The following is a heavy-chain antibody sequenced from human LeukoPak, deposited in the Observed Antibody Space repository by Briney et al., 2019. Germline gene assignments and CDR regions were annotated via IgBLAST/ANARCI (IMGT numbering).Heavy chain of an antibody. CDR2: IKLDGTEK. Sequence: GGSLGLSCAASGFTLSDYWMTWVRQAPGKGLQWVANIKLDGTEKYYVDSVKGRFTISRDDPKSTVFLQMGSLRAEDTAVYYCARITVVSYYFEYWGRGTVVTVSS. D-gene: IGHD2-8*02. J-gene: IGHJ4*02. V-gene: IGHV3-7*01. CDR1: GFTLSDYW. CDR3: ARITVVSYYFEY.